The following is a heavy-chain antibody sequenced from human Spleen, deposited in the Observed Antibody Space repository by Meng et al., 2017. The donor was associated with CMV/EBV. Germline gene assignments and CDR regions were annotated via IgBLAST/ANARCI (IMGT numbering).Heavy chain of an antibody. V-gene: IGHV3-23*01. CDR1: FTFTNYA. Sequence: FTFTNYAMHWVRQAPGKGLEWVSAIGGSGGATFYADSVKGRFTISRDNSKNTLYLQMNSLRAEDTAVYYCVKVQGDYSSTWFNWFDPWGRGTLVTVSS. D-gene: IGHD6-13*01. J-gene: IGHJ5*02. CDR3: VKVQGDYSSTWFNWFDP. CDR2: IGGSGGAT.